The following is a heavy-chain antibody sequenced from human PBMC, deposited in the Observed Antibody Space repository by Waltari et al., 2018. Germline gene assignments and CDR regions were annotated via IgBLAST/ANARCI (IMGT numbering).Heavy chain of an antibody. CDR3: ARDLGGEAPLAF. V-gene: IGHV1-69*14. CDR1: GGTAKSHA. Sequence: QVQVVQSGAEVKKPGSSVKVSCKASGGTAKSHAFSWVRQVSGQGLEWLGGITPLYGSTFYSPKFEGRVISSADTLSSTIYMDLAGLTTEDTAVYYCARDLGGEAPLAFWGQGTLVSVS. J-gene: IGHJ4*02. CDR2: ITPLYGST.